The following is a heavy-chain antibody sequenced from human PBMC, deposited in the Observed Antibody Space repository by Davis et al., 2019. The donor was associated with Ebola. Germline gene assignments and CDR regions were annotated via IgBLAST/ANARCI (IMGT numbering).Heavy chain of an antibody. Sequence: GGSLRLSCAASGFTFSSYGMHWVRQAPGKGLEWVSAIRSSGSTTYYADSVRGRFTISKDNSKDMLYLEMNSLRADDTAIYYCAKREVTVTAGLYYFDYWGQGTLVTVSS. CDR1: GFTFSSYG. CDR2: IRSSGSTT. J-gene: IGHJ4*02. D-gene: IGHD2-21*02. CDR3: AKREVTVTAGLYYFDY. V-gene: IGHV3-23*01.